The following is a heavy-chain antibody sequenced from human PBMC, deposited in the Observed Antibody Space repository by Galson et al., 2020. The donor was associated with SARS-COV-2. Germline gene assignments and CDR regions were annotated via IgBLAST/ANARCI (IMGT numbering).Heavy chain of an antibody. J-gene: IGHJ4*02. V-gene: IGHV5-51*01. CDR3: VRHGDKYGGWSRHV. D-gene: IGHD6-19*01. CDR1: GYIFSNYW. CDR2: IFPRDSDN. Sequence: KIGESLKISCRAPGYIFSNYWHGWVRQMPGQGLEWMGVIFPRDSDNRCSPSFEGDVIIHVAKSTAVVFFQWNRLKASDTAMYYCVRHGDKYGGWSRHVWGQGTLVTGSS.